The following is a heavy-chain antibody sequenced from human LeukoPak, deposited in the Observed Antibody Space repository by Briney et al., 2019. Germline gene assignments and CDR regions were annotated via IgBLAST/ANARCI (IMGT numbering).Heavy chain of an antibody. Sequence: PGGSLRLSCAASGFTVSSNFMTWVRQAPGKGLEWVSVISIAGSTNYADSVKGRFTISRDNSKNTLYLQMDSLRAEDTAVYYCASHPRRLAYFDYWGQGTLVTVSS. CDR3: ASHPRRLAYFDY. J-gene: IGHJ4*02. CDR1: GFTVSSNF. V-gene: IGHV3-66*04. CDR2: ISIAGST. D-gene: IGHD3-9*01.